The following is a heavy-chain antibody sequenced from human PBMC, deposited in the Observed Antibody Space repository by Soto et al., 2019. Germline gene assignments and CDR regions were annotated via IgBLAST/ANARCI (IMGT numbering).Heavy chain of an antibody. CDR3: ATDLGVALAPLSILYFQQ. Sequence: ASVKVSCKVSGYSLNELCMHWVRQPPGKGLEWIGGFDPEEGKMIYAQNFQGRVTMTEDTSTDTAYMELNSLTSEDTATYYCATDLGVALAPLSILYFQQWGQGTVVTV. CDR1: GYSLNELC. D-gene: IGHD3-10*01. CDR2: FDPEEGKM. V-gene: IGHV1-24*01. J-gene: IGHJ1*01.